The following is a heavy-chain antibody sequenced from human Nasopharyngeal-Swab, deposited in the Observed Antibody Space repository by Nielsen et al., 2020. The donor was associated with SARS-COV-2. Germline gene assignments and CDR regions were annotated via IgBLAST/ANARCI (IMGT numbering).Heavy chain of an antibody. CDR3: ARDVGGRDNY. D-gene: IGHD1-26*01. CDR2: IDTHGTIT. Sequence: GGSLRLSCAASGFTFSSYWMHWVRQSPGKGLLWVSRIDTHGTITDYADSVKGRFTISRDNAKNTLFLQMNSLRAEDTAVYYCARDVGGRDNYWGQGALVTVSS. J-gene: IGHJ4*02. V-gene: IGHV3-74*01. CDR1: GFTFSSYW.